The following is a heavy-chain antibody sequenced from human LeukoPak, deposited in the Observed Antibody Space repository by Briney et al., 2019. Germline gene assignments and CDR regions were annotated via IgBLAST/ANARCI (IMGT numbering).Heavy chain of an antibody. V-gene: IGHV3-21*01. D-gene: IGHD6-19*01. J-gene: IGHJ4*02. CDR2: ISTSISYI. Sequence: GWSLRLSCAASGFAFNSYSMNWVRQAPGKGLEWVSSISTSISYIYYADSVKGRFTISRDNAKNSLYLQMNSLRAEDTAVYYCARAIFSSGWYLVDYWGQGTLVTVSS. CDR3: ARAIFSSGWYLVDY. CDR1: GFAFNSYS.